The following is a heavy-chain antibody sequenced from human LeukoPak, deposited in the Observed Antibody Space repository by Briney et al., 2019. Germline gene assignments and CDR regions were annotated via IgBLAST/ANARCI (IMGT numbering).Heavy chain of an antibody. CDR3: ARGPYSYDSSGAFDI. Sequence: TSETLSLTCTVSGGSIPISTYYWGWVRQPPGKGLEWIGSIYYSGTTKYNPSLKSRVTISVDNSNNKFSLKLSSVTAADTAVYFCARGPYSYDSSGAFDIWGQGTMVTVSS. V-gene: IGHV4-39*07. CDR1: GGSIPISTYY. J-gene: IGHJ3*02. CDR2: IYYSGTT. D-gene: IGHD3-22*01.